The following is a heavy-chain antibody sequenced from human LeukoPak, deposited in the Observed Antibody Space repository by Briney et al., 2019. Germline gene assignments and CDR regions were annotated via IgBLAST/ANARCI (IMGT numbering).Heavy chain of an antibody. J-gene: IGHJ4*02. CDR2: LWYDGSNK. Sequence: QPGGSLRLSCAASGFTFSTYGMHWVRQAPGKGLEWVAVLWYDGSNKYYADSVKGRFTISRDNSKNTLYLQMNSLRAEDTAVYYCARDLFKTAFDYWGQGTLVTVSS. CDR1: GFTFSTYG. V-gene: IGHV3-33*01. CDR3: ARDLFKTAFDY.